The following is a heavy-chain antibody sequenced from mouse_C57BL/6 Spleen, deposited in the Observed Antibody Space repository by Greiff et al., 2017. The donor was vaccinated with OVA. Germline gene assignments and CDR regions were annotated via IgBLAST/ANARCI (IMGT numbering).Heavy chain of an antibody. CDR1: GYTFTSYW. CDR2: IDPSDSET. Sequence: QVQLQQPGAELVRPGSSVKLSCKASGYTFTSYWMHWVKQRPIQGLEWIGNIDPSDSETHYNQKFKDKATLTVDKSSSTAYMQLSSLTSEDSAVYYCAREGDGGYFDYWGQGTTLTVSS. D-gene: IGHD3-3*01. J-gene: IGHJ2*01. CDR3: AREGDGGYFDY. V-gene: IGHV1-52*01.